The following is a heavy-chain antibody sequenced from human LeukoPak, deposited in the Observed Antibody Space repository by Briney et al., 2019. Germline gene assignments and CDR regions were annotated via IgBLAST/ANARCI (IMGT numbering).Heavy chain of an antibody. CDR2: ISWNSGSI. J-gene: IGHJ4*02. Sequence: GGSLRLSCAASGFTFDDYAMHWVRQAPGKGLEWVSGISWNSGSIGYADSVKGRFTISRDNAKNSLYLQMNSLRAEDTALYYCAKDLQHYYDSSGCIDYWGQGTLATVSS. CDR3: AKDLQHYYDSSGCIDY. D-gene: IGHD3-22*01. CDR1: GFTFDDYA. V-gene: IGHV3-9*01.